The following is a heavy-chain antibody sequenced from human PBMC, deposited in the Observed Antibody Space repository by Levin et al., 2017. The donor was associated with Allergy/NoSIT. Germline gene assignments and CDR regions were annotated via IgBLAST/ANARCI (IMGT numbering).Heavy chain of an antibody. CDR3: AKAPVVDYYYYMDV. D-gene: IGHD3-22*01. J-gene: IGHJ6*03. V-gene: IGHV3-23*01. CDR2: ISGSGGST. Sequence: SCAASGFTFSSYAMSWVRQAPGKGLEWVAAISGSGGSTYYADSVKGRFTISRDNSKNTLYLQMNSLRAEDTAVYYCAKAPVVDYYYYMDVWGKGTPVTVSS. CDR1: GFTFSSYA.